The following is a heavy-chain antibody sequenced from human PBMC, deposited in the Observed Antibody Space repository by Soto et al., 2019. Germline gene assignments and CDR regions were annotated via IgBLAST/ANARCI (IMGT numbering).Heavy chain of an antibody. CDR3: AKALTTASPNWFDP. D-gene: IGHD4-17*01. CDR1: GGTFSSYA. V-gene: IGHV1-69*01. CDR2: IIPIFGTA. Sequence: QVQLVQSGAEVEKPGSSVKVSCKASGGTFSSYAISWVRQAPGQGLEWMGGIIPIFGTASYTQKFQGRVTITADESTSTAYMELRSLKSDGTAVYYCAKALTTASPNWFDPWGQGTLVTVSS. J-gene: IGHJ5*02.